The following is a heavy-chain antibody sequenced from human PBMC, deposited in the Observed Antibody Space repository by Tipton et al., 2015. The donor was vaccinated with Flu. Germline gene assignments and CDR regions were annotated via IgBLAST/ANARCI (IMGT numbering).Heavy chain of an antibody. V-gene: IGHV3-9*01. Sequence: SLRLSRAASGFTFDDYAMHWVRQAPGKGLEWVSGISWNSGSIGYADSVKGRFTISRDNTKNSLYLQMNSLRAEDTALYYCAKENSVGFLDVWGQGTTVTVSS. J-gene: IGHJ6*02. CDR2: ISWNSGSI. CDR3: AKENSVGFLDV. CDR1: GFTFDDYA. D-gene: IGHD2-15*01.